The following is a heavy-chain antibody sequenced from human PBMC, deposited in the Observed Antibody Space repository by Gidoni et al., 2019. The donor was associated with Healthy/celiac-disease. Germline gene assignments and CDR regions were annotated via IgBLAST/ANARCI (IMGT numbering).Heavy chain of an antibody. D-gene: IGHD2-21*02. J-gene: IGHJ3*02. CDR2: ISGSGGST. Sequence: EVQLLESGGGLVQPGGSLRLSCAASGFTFRSYARIRVRQAPGKGLEWVSSISGSGGSTYYADSVKGRFTISRDNSKNTLYLQMNSLRAEDTAVYYCAKWAYCGGDCYSFPDPSDDAFDIWGQGTMVTVSS. V-gene: IGHV3-23*01. CDR1: GFTFRSYA. CDR3: AKWAYCGGDCYSFPDPSDDAFDI.